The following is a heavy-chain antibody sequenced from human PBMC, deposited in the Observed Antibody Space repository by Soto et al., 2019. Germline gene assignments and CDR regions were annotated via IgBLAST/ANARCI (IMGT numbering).Heavy chain of an antibody. CDR1: GYTFRNYG. Sequence: KVSCKASGYTFRNYGISWVRQAPGQGLEWMGWIGGLRAETTYSPSFQGQVTISADKSISTAYLQWSSLKASDTAMYYCARHSVVVPAAIASTQYYYYYMDVWGKGTTVTVSS. D-gene: IGHD2-2*01. CDR2: IGGLRAET. J-gene: IGHJ6*03. V-gene: IGHV5-51*01. CDR3: ARHSVVVPAAIASTQYYYYYMDV.